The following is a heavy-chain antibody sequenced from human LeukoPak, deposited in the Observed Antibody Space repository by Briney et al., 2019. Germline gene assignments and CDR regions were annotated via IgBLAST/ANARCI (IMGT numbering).Heavy chain of an antibody. CDR3: AREGRDFWSGYDGSSYYYYYMDV. D-gene: IGHD3-3*01. Sequence: GGSLRLSCAASGFTFSSYWMHWVRQAPGKGLVWVSRINSDGSSTSYADSVKGRFTISRDNAKNSLYLQMNSLRAEDTAVYYCAREGRDFWSGYDGSSYYYYYMDVWGKGTTVTVSS. J-gene: IGHJ6*03. CDR2: INSDGSST. CDR1: GFTFSSYW. V-gene: IGHV3-74*01.